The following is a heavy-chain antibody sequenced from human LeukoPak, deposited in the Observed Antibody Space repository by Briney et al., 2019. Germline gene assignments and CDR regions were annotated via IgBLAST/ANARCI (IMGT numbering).Heavy chain of an antibody. V-gene: IGHV4-34*01. Sequence: PSETLSLTCAVYGGSFSGYYWSWIRQPPGKGLEWIGEINHSGSTNYNPSLKSRVTISVDTSKNQFSLKLSSVTAADTAVYYCARGLGNYYDSSGKNWFDPWGQGTLVTVSS. CDR2: INHSGST. CDR3: ARGLGNYYDSSGKNWFDP. CDR1: GGSFSGYY. J-gene: IGHJ5*02. D-gene: IGHD3-22*01.